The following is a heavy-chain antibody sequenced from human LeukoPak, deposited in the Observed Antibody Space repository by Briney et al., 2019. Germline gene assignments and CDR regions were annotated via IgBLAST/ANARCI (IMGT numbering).Heavy chain of an antibody. J-gene: IGHJ4*02. CDR1: GFIFSNNG. V-gene: IGHV3-7*01. Sequence: GGSLRLSCAASGFIFSNNGIHWVRQAPGKGLEWVANIKQDGSEKYYVDSVKGRFTISRDNAKNSLYLQMNSLRAEDTAVYYCARERRGYSRVWGQGTLVTVSS. D-gene: IGHD5-18*01. CDR3: ARERRGYSRV. CDR2: IKQDGSEK.